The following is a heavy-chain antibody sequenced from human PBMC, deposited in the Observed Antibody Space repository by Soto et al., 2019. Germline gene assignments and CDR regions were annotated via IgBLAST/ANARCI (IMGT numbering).Heavy chain of an antibody. CDR2: IYYSGST. J-gene: IGHJ4*02. Sequence: SETLSLTCTVSGGSISSGGYYWSWIRQHPGRGLEWIGYIYYSGSTYYNPSLKSRVTISVDTSKNQFSLKLSSVTAADTAVYYWAGAHPGGSYSKGRFDYWGQGTLVTVSS. D-gene: IGHD1-26*01. CDR1: GGSISSGGYY. V-gene: IGHV4-31*03. CDR3: AGAHPGGSYSKGRFDY.